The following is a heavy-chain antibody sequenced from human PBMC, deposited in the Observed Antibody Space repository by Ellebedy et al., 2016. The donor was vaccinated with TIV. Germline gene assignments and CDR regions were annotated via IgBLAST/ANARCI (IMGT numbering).Heavy chain of an antibody. D-gene: IGHD3-22*01. J-gene: IGHJ4*02. CDR3: TTAWSSGSQVAY. CDR1: GFTFSSYS. Sequence: GGSLRLXXAASGFTFSSYSMNWVRQAPGKGLEWVSSISSSSSYIYYADSVKGRFTISRDNAKNSLYLQMNSLRAEDTAVYYCTTAWSSGSQVAYWGQGTLVTVSS. V-gene: IGHV3-21*01. CDR2: ISSSSSYI.